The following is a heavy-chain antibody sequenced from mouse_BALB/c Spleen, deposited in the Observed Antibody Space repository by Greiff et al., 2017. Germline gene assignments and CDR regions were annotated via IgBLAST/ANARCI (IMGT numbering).Heavy chain of an antibody. J-gene: IGHJ4*01. CDR3: ARHEDGGYAMDY. CDR1: GFTFSDYY. V-gene: IGHV5-4*02. CDR2: ISDGGSYT. Sequence: EVHLVESGGGLVKPGGSLKLSCAASGFTFSDYYMYWVRQTPEKRLEWVATISDGGSYTYYPDSVKGRFTISRDNAKNTLYLQMSSLKSEDTAMYYCARHEDGGYAMDYWGQGTSVTVSS.